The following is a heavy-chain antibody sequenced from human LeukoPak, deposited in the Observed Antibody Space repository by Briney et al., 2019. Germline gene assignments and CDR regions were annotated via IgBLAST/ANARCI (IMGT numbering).Heavy chain of an antibody. J-gene: IGHJ2*01. Sequence: SETLSLSCAVYGGSFSGYYWSWIRQPPGKGLEWIGEINHSGSTTYNPSLKSRVTISVDTSKNQISLKLSSVTAADTAVYYCARHFGLGVGSRFFDLWGRGTLVTVSS. D-gene: IGHD3/OR15-3a*01. CDR3: ARHFGLGVGSRFFDL. CDR1: GGSFSGYY. V-gene: IGHV4-34*01. CDR2: INHSGST.